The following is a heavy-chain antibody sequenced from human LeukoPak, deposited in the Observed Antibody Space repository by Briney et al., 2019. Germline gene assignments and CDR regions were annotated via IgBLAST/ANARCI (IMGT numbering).Heavy chain of an antibody. CDR2: INHSGST. CDR1: GGSFSGYY. V-gene: IGHV4-34*01. J-gene: IGHJ3*02. CDR3: ARRASLWSGLSDAFDI. Sequence: KTSETLSLTCAVYGGSFSGYYWSWIRQPPGKGLEWIGEINHSGSTNYNPSLKSRVTISVDTSKNQFSLKLSSVTAADTAVYYCARRASLWSGLSDAFDIWGQGTMVTVSS. D-gene: IGHD3-3*01.